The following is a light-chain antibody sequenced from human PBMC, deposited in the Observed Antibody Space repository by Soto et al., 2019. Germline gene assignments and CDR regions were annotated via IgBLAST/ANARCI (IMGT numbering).Light chain of an antibody. V-gene: IGKV1-9*01. CDR3: QQLHNYPLT. CDR1: QGVSRS. Sequence: DIQLTQSPSFLSASVGDRVTITCRASQGVSRSLAWYQQKPGKAPKLLIHGVSTFQGGVPSRFSGSGSGTEFTLTISSLQPEDFAAYYCQQLHNYPLTFGQGTLLEIK. CDR2: GVS. J-gene: IGKJ5*01.